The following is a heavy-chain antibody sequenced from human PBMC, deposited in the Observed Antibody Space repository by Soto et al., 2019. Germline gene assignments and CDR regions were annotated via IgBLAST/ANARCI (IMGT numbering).Heavy chain of an antibody. V-gene: IGHV3-33*01. J-gene: IGHJ4*02. Sequence: GESLKISCAASGFTFTNYGLHWVRQAPGKGLEWVAVLWYDGGNTYYADSVKGRFTISRDNSKNTLYLQMNSLRAEDTAVYYCARDRGSYGCTTTSCLYYFDYWGQGTLVTVSS. CDR2: LWYDGGNT. CDR3: ARDRGSYGCTTTSCLYYFDY. CDR1: GFTFTNYG. D-gene: IGHD2-2*01.